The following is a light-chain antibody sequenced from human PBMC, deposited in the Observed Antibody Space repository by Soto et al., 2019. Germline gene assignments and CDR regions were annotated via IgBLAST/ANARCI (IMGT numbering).Light chain of an antibody. CDR1: QTVDRN. V-gene: IGKV3-15*01. Sequence: EIVLTQSPATLSVSPGESATLSCRASQTVDRNIAWYQQKPGQGPRLLIYVASTRATDVPARFSGSGSGTDFTVTISSLQPEDFATYSCQQYYNLPITFGQGTRLEIK. CDR2: VAS. CDR3: QQYYNLPIT. J-gene: IGKJ5*01.